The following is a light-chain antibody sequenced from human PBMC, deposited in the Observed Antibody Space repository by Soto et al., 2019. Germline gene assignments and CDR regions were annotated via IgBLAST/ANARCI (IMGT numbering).Light chain of an antibody. CDR2: GNI. V-gene: IGLV1-40*01. J-gene: IGLJ1*01. CDR3: QSYDSSLNADV. Sequence: QSVLTQPPSVSGAPGQRVSISCTGSSSNIGAGYDVHWYQHLPGAAPKLLIYGNINRPSGVPDRLSASRSGTSASLAITGLQAEDEADYYCQSYDSSLNADVFGTGTKLTVL. CDR1: SSNIGAGYD.